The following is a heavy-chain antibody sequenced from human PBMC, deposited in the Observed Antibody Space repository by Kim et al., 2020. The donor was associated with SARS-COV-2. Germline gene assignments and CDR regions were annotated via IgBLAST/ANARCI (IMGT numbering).Heavy chain of an antibody. CDR1: GGSISSSSYY. J-gene: IGHJ3*02. Sequence: SETLSLTCTVSGGSISSSSYYWGWIRQPPGKGLEWIGSIYYSGSTYYNPSLKSRVTISVDTSKNQFSLKLSSVTAADTAVYYWARDFSGGPNRDGYKNGDAFDIWGQGTMVTVSS. CDR3: ARDFSGGPNRDGYKNGDAFDI. V-gene: IGHV4-39*07. CDR2: IYYSGST. D-gene: IGHD5-12*01.